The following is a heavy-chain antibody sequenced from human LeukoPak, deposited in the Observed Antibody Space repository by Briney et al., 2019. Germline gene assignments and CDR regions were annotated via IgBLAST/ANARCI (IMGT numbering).Heavy chain of an antibody. CDR2: IYYSGST. CDR3: ARDRGYYYDSSGYGKNNWFDH. J-gene: IGHJ5*02. Sequence: SETLSLTCTVSGGSISSYYWSWIRQPPGKGLEWIGYIYYSGSTNYNPSLKSRVTISVDTSKNQFSLKLSSVTAADTAVYYCARDRGYYYDSSGYGKNNWFDHWGQGTLVTVSS. V-gene: IGHV4-59*01. CDR1: GGSISSYY. D-gene: IGHD3-22*01.